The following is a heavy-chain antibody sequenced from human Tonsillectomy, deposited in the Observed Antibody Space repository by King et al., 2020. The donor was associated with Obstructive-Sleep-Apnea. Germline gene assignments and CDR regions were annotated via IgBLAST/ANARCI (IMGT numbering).Heavy chain of an antibody. J-gene: IGHJ4*02. Sequence: QLQESGPGLVKPSQTLSLTCTVSGGSISSGGYYWSWIRQHPGKGLEWIGYIYYSGSAYYNPSLKSRVTISVDTSKNQVSLKLSSVTATDTAVYYCARSGSGYYIFDYWGQGTLVTVSS. CDR2: IYYSGSA. D-gene: IGHD3-22*01. CDR3: ARSGSGYYIFDY. CDR1: GGSISSGGYY. V-gene: IGHV4-31*03.